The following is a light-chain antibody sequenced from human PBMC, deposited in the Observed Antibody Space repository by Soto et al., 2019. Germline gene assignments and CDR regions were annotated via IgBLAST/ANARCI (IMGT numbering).Light chain of an antibody. CDR1: SSDVGGYNY. J-gene: IGLJ2*01. V-gene: IGLV2-14*01. CDR3: SSYTSISTLVV. Sequence: QSALTQPASVSGSPGQLITISCTGTSSDVGGYNYVSWYQQHPGKAPKLMIYEVSNRPSGVSNRFSGSKSGNTASLTISGLQAEDEADYYCSSYTSISTLVVFGGGTKVTVL. CDR2: EVS.